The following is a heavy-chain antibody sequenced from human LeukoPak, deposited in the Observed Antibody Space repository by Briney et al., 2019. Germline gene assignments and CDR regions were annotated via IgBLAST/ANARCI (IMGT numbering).Heavy chain of an antibody. CDR3: ARGFTIVLQPYYFDY. CDR2: IKQRGST. J-gene: IGHJ4*02. CDR1: AASFSGYY. Sequence: SQTLSLTCAVYAASFSGYYWSWIRQLPGKGLDWIGGIKQRGSTNYKPALKNRVTISVDPSKNKFSLKLSSVTAADTAVYYCARGFTIVLQPYYFDYWGQGTKVTVSS. V-gene: IGHV4-34*01. D-gene: IGHD3-10*01.